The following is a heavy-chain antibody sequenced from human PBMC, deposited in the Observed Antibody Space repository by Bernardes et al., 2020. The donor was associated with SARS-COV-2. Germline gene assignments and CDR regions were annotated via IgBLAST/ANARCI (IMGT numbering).Heavy chain of an antibody. CDR3: ARDSHMDTATVGFDY. V-gene: IGHV3-7*01. CDR2: IKEDGSEK. Sequence: GGSLRLSCAASGFTFSTYWMSWVRQAPGKGLEWVANIKEDGSEKYYVDSVKGRFTISGDNAKNSLYLQMHSLRAEDTAVYYCARDSHMDTATVGFDYWGQGTLVPVSS. CDR1: GFTFSTYW. J-gene: IGHJ4*02. D-gene: IGHD5-18*01.